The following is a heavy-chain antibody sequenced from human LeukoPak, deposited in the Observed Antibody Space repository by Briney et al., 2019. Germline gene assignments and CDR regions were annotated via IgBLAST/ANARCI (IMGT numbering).Heavy chain of an antibody. J-gene: IGHJ5*02. CDR2: ISTYNDDR. CDR3: ARDRPYLRQLLYKISDWFDP. D-gene: IGHD2-2*02. CDR1: GYTFTSYG. V-gene: IGHV1-18*01. Sequence: ASVKVSCKASGYTFTSYGISWVRQAPGQGLEWMGWISTYNDDRNYAQKFQGRVTMTTDTSTSTAYLELRNLRSDDTAVYYCARDRPYLRQLLYKISDWFDPWGQGTLVTVSS.